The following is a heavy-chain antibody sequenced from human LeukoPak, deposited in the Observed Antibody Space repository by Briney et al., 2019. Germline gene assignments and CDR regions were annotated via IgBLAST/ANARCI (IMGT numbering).Heavy chain of an antibody. CDR3: TREPVP. CDR1: GGSINNYY. J-gene: IGHJ4*02. V-gene: IGHV4-4*07. D-gene: IGHD6-19*01. CDR2: IYTGGTA. Sequence: SETLSLTCTVSGGSINNYYWSWIRQPAGKGLEWIGRIYTGGTASYNPSLKSRVTMSVDMSKNQLSLKLTSVTAADTAVYYCTREPVPWGQGALVTVSS.